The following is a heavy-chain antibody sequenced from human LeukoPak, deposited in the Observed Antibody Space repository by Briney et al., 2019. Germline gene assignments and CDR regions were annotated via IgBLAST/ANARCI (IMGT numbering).Heavy chain of an antibody. CDR3: AKEEDYGDYTDY. D-gene: IGHD4-17*01. V-gene: IGHV3-30*18. Sequence: GRSLRLSCAASGFTFSSYGMHWVRQAPGKGLEWVAVISYDGSSKYYADSVKGRFTISRDNSKNTLYLQMNSLRAEDTAVYYCAKEEDYGDYTDYWGQGTLVTVSS. CDR2: ISYDGSSK. J-gene: IGHJ4*02. CDR1: GFTFSSYG.